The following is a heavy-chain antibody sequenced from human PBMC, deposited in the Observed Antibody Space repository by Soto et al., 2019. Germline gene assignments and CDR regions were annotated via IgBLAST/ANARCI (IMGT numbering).Heavy chain of an antibody. CDR2: IYYSGST. Sequence: SETLSLTCTVSGGSISSGDYYWSWIRQPPGKGLEWIGYIYYSGSTYYNPSLKSRVTISVDTSKNQFSLKLRSVTAADTAVYYCAIGITMVRGVIIQYFRHWGQGTLVTAPQ. CDR1: GGSISSGDYY. J-gene: IGHJ1*01. D-gene: IGHD3-10*01. V-gene: IGHV4-30-4*01. CDR3: AIGITMVRGVIIQYFRH.